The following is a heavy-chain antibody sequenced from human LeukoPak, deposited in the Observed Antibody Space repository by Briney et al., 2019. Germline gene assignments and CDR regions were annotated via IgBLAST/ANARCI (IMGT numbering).Heavy chain of an antibody. D-gene: IGHD2-21*02. CDR2: IYYSGST. CDR3: ATGGDRRKVGY. CDR1: GGSVSSYY. J-gene: IGHJ4*02. V-gene: IGHV4-59*02. Sequence: SETLSLTCTVSGGSVSSYYWSWIRRPPGKGLEWIGYIYYSGSTKYKPSLKSRVTISVDTSKNQFSLKLSSVTAADTAVYYCATGGDRRKVGYWGQGTLVTVSS.